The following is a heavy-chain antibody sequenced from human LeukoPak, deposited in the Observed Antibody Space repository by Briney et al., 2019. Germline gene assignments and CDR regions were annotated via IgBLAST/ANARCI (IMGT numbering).Heavy chain of an antibody. V-gene: IGHV3-48*03. Sequence: AGGSLRLSCAASGFIFSSYEMNWVRQAPGKGLEWVSYISSSSSTIYYADSVKGRFTISRDNAKKSLYLQMNSLRAEDTAVYYCARWGDCSGGSCGWGQGTLVTVSS. CDR3: ARWGDCSGGSCG. J-gene: IGHJ4*02. D-gene: IGHD2-15*01. CDR1: GFIFSSYE. CDR2: ISSSSSTI.